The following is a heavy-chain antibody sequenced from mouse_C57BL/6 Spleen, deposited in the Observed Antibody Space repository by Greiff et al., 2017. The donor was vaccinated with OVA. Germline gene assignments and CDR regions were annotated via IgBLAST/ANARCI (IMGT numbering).Heavy chain of an antibody. V-gene: IGHV1-26*01. CDR3: GRGGEGGFAY. CDR2: INPNNGGT. Sequence: VQLQQSGPELVKPGASVKISCKASGYTFTDYYMNWVKQSHGKSLEWIGDINPNNGGTSYNQKFKGKATLTVDKSSSTAYMALRSLTSEDSAVYEWGRGGEGGFAYWGQGTLVTVSA. CDR1: GYTFTDYY. J-gene: IGHJ3*01.